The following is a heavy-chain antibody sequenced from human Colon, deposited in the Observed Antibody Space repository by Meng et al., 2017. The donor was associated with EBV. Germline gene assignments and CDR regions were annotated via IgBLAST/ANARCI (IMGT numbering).Heavy chain of an antibody. CDR2: IDHRGNT. CDR1: GGSFRDYY. Sequence: QPQQWGAGLLKPSETLSRSCAVYGGSFRDYYWTWIRHPPGKGLEWIGEIDHRGNTKYNPSLKSRVTISLDTSKKQFSLKVSSVTAADSAVYYCARRGPSGNFSPWSQGALVTVSS. D-gene: IGHD3-10*01. J-gene: IGHJ5*02. V-gene: IGHV4-34*01. CDR3: ARRGPSGNFSP.